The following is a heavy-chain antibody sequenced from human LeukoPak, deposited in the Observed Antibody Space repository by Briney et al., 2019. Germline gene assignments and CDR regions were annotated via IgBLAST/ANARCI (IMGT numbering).Heavy chain of an antibody. V-gene: IGHV4-59*08. CDR3: ACLSSNGRRAFDI. CDR1: GGSISSYY. D-gene: IGHD2-8*01. Sequence: SETLSLTCTVSGGSISSYYWTWIRQPPGKGLEWVGYTYYSGNTNHNPSLKSRVTISVDTSKSQFSLKLSSVTAADTAVYYCACLSSNGRRAFDIWGQGTMVTVSS. J-gene: IGHJ3*02. CDR2: TYYSGNT.